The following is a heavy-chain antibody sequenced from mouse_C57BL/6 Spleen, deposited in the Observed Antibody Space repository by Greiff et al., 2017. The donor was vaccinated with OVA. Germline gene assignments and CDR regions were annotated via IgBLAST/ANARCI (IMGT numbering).Heavy chain of an antibody. J-gene: IGHJ4*01. V-gene: IGHV5-4*01. CDR2: ISDGGSYT. Sequence: EVQLVESGGGLVKPGGSLKLSCAASGFTFSSYAMSWVRQTPEKRLEWVATISDGGSYTYYPDNVKGRFTISRDNAKNNLYLQMSHLKSEDTAMYYCARDLITTVVEDAMDYWGQGTSVTVSS. CDR3: ARDLITTVVEDAMDY. D-gene: IGHD1-1*01. CDR1: GFTFSSYA.